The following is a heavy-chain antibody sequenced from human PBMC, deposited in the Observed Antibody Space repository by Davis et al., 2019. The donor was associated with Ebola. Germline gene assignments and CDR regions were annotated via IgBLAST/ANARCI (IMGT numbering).Heavy chain of an antibody. J-gene: IGHJ4*02. D-gene: IGHD6-13*01. Sequence: PGGSLRLSCAASGFTFSDYYMSWIRQAPGKGLEWVSYISSSGSTIYYADSVKGRFTISRDNAKNSLYLQMNSLRAEDTAVYYCASSSYYLYYFDYWGQGTLVTVSS. CDR3: ASSSYYLYYFDY. CDR1: GFTFSDYY. CDR2: ISSSGSTI. V-gene: IGHV3-11*04.